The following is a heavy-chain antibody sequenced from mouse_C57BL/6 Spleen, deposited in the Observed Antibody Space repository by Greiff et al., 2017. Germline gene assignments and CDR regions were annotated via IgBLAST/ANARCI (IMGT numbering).Heavy chain of an antibody. D-gene: IGHD1-1*01. V-gene: IGHV1-39*01. Sequence: EVQLQESGPELVKPGASVKISCKASGYSFTDYNMNWVKQSNGKSLEWIGVINPNYGTTSYNQKFKGKATLTVDQSSSTAYMQLNSLTSEDSAVYYCARGYYGSSYWYFDVWGTGTTVTVSS. CDR3: ARGYYGSSYWYFDV. J-gene: IGHJ1*03. CDR2: INPNYGTT. CDR1: GYSFTDYN.